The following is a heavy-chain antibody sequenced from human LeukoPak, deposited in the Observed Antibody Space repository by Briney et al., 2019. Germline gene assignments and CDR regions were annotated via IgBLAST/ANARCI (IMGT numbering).Heavy chain of an antibody. V-gene: IGHV4-34*01. J-gene: IGHJ4*02. CDR3: ASLGEYHVDY. CDR2: INHSGST. CDR1: GGSFSGDY. D-gene: IGHD2-2*01. Sequence: SETLSLTCAVYGGSFSGDYWSWIRQPPGKGLEWIGEINHSGSTNYNPSLKSRVTISVDTSENQFSLKLSSVTAADTAVYYCASLGEYHVDYWGQGTLVTVSS.